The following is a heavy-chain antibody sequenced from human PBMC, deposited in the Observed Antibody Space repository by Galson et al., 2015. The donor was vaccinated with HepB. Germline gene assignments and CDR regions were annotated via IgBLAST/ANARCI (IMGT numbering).Heavy chain of an antibody. J-gene: IGHJ3*02. Sequence: SLRLSCAASGFTFTSYSMNWVRQAPGKGLEWVSYISSSSSTIYYADSVKGRFTISRDNAKNSLYLQMNSLRTEDTAVYYCARPLSIIAARKWGGAFDIWGQGTMVTVSS. CDR2: ISSSSSTI. CDR3: ARPLSIIAARKWGGAFDI. CDR1: GFTFTSYS. D-gene: IGHD6-6*01. V-gene: IGHV3-48*01.